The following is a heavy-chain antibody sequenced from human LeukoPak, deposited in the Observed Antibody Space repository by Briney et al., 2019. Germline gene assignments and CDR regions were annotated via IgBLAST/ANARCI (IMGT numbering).Heavy chain of an antibody. CDR1: GGSMRSYY. J-gene: IGHJ1*01. V-gene: IGHV4-59*01. CDR2: IYYSGST. D-gene: IGHD2-15*01. CDR3: ATTWAASGAQYFQH. Sequence: SETLSLTCTVAGGSMRSYYWSWIRQPPGKGLEWIGYIYYSGSTNYNPSLKSRVSISVDTSKNQFSLNLRSVTAADTAVYYCATTWAASGAQYFQHWGQGTLVTVSS.